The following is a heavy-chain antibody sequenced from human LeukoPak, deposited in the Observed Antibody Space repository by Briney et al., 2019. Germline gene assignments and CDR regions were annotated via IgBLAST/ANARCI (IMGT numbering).Heavy chain of an antibody. J-gene: IGHJ4*02. Sequence: GGSLRLSCAASGFGFNDAAMTWVRQAPGKGLEWVSLVSSSGANTYYADSVKGRFTISRDNSKNTLFLQMNSLRAEDTAMYYCVKDIQVTYWGQGTLVTASS. CDR2: VSSSGANT. CDR3: VKDIQVTY. D-gene: IGHD4-23*01. CDR1: GFGFNDAA. V-gene: IGHV3-23*01.